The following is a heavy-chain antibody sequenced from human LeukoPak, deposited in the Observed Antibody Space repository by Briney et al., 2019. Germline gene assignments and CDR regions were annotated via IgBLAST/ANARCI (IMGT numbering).Heavy chain of an antibody. Sequence: SEALSLTCTVSGGSISSSSYYWGWIRQPPGKGLEWIGSFYYSVRTYNNPSLKSRVTISVDTSKNQFSLKLSSVTAADTAVYYCARVKVDYFDYWGQGTLVTVSS. V-gene: IGHV4-39*07. J-gene: IGHJ4*02. D-gene: IGHD1-26*01. CDR1: GGSISSSSYY. CDR2: FYYSVRT. CDR3: ARVKVDYFDY.